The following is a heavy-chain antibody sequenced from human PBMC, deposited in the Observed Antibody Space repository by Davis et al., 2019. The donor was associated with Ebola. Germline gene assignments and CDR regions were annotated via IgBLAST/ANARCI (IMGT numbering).Heavy chain of an antibody. CDR2: INPHNGNT. Sequence: AASVKVSCKASGYTFTNYGITWVQQAPGQGLEWMGWINPHNGNTNYAQNVQGRVTMTTDTSTSTAYMEVGSLRSDDTAVYYCARAQFPTTSDHWGQGTLVTVSS. V-gene: IGHV1-18*04. CDR1: GYTFTNYG. D-gene: IGHD1-1*01. J-gene: IGHJ4*02. CDR3: ARAQFPTTSDH.